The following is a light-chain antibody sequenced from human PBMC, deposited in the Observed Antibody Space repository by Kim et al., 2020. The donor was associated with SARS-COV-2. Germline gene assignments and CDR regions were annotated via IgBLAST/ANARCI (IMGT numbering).Light chain of an antibody. Sequence: GDRVTITCRATQYVTRGLAWYQQKPGRAPKLLIYYASTLDRGVPSRFRGSGSGTEFTLTINSLQPDDFASYYCQHRQTFGQGTKVDIK. CDR3: QHRQT. CDR1: QYVTRG. CDR2: YAS. V-gene: IGKV1-5*01. J-gene: IGKJ1*01.